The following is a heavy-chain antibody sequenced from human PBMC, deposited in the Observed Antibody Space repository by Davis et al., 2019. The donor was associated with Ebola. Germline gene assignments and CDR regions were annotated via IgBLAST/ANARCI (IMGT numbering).Heavy chain of an antibody. V-gene: IGHV4-34*01. CDR3: AQRGGYYDISGYYVGGWFDP. J-gene: IGHJ5*02. CDR1: GGSLSGYY. Sequence: SETLSLTCAVYGGSLSGYYWTWIRQPPGKGLRWIGEISNSGSTNYDPSLKSRVTISLDTSKNQFSLKLSSVTAADTAVYYCAQRGGYYDISGYYVGGWFDPWGQGTLVTVSS. CDR2: ISNSGST. D-gene: IGHD3-22*01.